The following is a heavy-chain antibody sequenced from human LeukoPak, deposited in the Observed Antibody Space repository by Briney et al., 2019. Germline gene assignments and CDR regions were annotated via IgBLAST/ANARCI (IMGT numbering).Heavy chain of an antibody. D-gene: IGHD3-10*01. CDR2: ISGDGGTT. Sequence: GGSLRLSCAASGFAFRDFSMHWVRQAPGKGLEWVSLISGDGGTTHYGDSAKGRVTISRDNSKNTLYLQMNGLRAEDTAVYFCARAFGSGSYLAFDIWGQGTMVTVSS. CDR3: ARAFGSGSYLAFDI. CDR1: GFAFRDFS. V-gene: IGHV3-43*02. J-gene: IGHJ3*02.